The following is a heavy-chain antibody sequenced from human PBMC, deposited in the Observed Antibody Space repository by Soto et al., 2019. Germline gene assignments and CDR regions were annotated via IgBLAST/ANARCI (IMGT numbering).Heavy chain of an antibody. J-gene: IGHJ5*02. V-gene: IGHV4-59*01. Sequence: SETLSLTCTVTGGSISSYYWSWIRQPPGKGLEWIGYIYYSGSTNYNPSLKSRVTISVDTSKNQFSLKLSSVTAADTAVYYCATMGGYCSGGSCYGNWFDPWGQGTLITVSS. D-gene: IGHD2-15*01. CDR3: ATMGGYCSGGSCYGNWFDP. CDR2: IYYSGST. CDR1: GGSISSYY.